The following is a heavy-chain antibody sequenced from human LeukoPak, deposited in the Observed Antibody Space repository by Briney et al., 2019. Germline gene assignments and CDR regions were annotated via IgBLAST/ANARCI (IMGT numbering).Heavy chain of an antibody. Sequence: PGGSLRLSCAASGFTFSSYWMSWVRQAPGKGLEWVANIKQDGSEKYYVDSVKGRFTISSDNAKNSLYLQMNSLRAEDTAVYYCERPVDTAMVDLFDYFDYWGQGTLVTVSS. CDR2: IKQDGSEK. J-gene: IGHJ4*02. CDR3: ERPVDTAMVDLFDYFDY. D-gene: IGHD5-18*01. CDR1: GFTFSSYW. V-gene: IGHV3-7*01.